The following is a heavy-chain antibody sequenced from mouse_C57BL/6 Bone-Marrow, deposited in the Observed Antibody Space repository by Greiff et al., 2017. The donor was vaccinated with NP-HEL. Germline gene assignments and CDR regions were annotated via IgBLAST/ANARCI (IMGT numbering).Heavy chain of an antibody. V-gene: IGHV1-7*01. J-gene: IGHJ2*01. Sequence: VQLQQSGAELAKPGASVKLSCKASGYTFTSYWMHWVKQRPGQGLEWIGYINPSSGYTKYNQKFKDKATLTADKSSSTAYLQLSILTYADSAVYYCASPSQVYYGSSFDYWGQGTTLTVSS. CDR1: GYTFTSYW. CDR3: ASPSQVYYGSSFDY. CDR2: INPSSGYT. D-gene: IGHD1-1*01.